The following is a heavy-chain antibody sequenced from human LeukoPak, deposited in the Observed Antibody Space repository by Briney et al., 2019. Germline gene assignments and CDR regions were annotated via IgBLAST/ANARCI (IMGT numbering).Heavy chain of an antibody. V-gene: IGHV3-21*01. CDR3: ARDPTTTTDIYYYYYMDV. CDR1: GFTFSSYS. Sequence: NPGGSLRLSCAASGFTFSSYSMNWVRQAPGKGLEWVSSISSSSSYIYYADSAKGRFTISRDNAKNSLYLQMNSLRAEDTAVYYCARDPTTTTDIYYYYYMDVWGKGTTVTVSS. J-gene: IGHJ6*03. D-gene: IGHD4-17*01. CDR2: ISSSSSYI.